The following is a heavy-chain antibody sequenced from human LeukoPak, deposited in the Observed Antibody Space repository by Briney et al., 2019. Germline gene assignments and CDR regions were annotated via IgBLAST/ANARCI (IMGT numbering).Heavy chain of an antibody. Sequence: ASVKVSCKASGYTFTDHYVHWVRQAPGQGLEWMGWINSNSGSTSYAQNFQGRVTMTRDTSISTLYVELSSLRSDDTAVYYCARVRVYSSGWNFDYWGQGTLVTVSS. D-gene: IGHD6-19*01. CDR1: GYTFTDHY. CDR3: ARVRVYSSGWNFDY. J-gene: IGHJ4*02. CDR2: INSNSGST. V-gene: IGHV1-2*02.